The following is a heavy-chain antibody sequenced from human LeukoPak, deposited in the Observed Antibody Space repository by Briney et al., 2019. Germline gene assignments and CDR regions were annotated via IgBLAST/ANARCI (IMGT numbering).Heavy chain of an antibody. J-gene: IGHJ3*02. CDR2: IIPIFDTP. CDR3: ARDIPGYDAFDI. Sequence: GASVKVSCKASGYTFTSYAISWVRQAPGQGLEWMGGIIPIFDTPNYAQKFQGRVTITTDESTSTAYMELSSLRSEDTAVYYCARDIPGYDAFDIWGQGTVVTVSS. V-gene: IGHV1-69*05. CDR1: GYTFTSYA. D-gene: IGHD1-1*01.